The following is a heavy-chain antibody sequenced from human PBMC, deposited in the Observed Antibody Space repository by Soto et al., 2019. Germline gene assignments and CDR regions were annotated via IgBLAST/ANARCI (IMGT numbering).Heavy chain of an antibody. CDR1: GGSINSSSYF. J-gene: IGHJ5*02. D-gene: IGHD6-19*01. CDR2: TYYSGST. V-gene: IGHV4-39*01. Sequence: ASGTLSLTCSFSGGSINSSSYFWGWVRQPPGKGLEWIGSTYYSGSTYYNPSLRSRVTISVDTSNNQFSLKLSSVTAADTAVFDLARHYSRGSPTWGEPWGKVTRLIV. CDR3: ARHYSRGSPTWGEP.